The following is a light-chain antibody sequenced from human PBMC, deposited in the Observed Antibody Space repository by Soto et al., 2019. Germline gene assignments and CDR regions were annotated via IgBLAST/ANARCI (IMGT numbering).Light chain of an antibody. J-gene: IGLJ1*01. CDR1: SSDVGGYNY. CDR2: EVS. Sequence: QSALTQPASVSGSPGQSITISCTGTSSDVGGYNYVSWYQQHPGKAPKLMIYEVSNRPSGVSNRFSGSKSGNTSSLTISGLQAEDEADYYCSSYTSSSTLDTYVFGTGTKSPS. CDR3: SSYTSSSTLDTYV. V-gene: IGLV2-14*01.